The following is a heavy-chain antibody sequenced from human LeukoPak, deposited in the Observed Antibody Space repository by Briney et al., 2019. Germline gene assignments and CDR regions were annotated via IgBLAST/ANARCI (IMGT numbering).Heavy chain of an antibody. Sequence: GASVKVSCKASGYTFTSHYMHWVRQAPGQGLEWMGIINPSGGSTSYAQKFQGRVTMTRDMSTSTVYMELSSLRSEDTAVYYCASMSRAGGKWGFDYWGQGTLVTVSS. CDR1: GYTFTSHY. V-gene: IGHV1-46*01. J-gene: IGHJ4*02. CDR2: INPSGGST. CDR3: ASMSRAGGKWGFDY. D-gene: IGHD1-26*01.